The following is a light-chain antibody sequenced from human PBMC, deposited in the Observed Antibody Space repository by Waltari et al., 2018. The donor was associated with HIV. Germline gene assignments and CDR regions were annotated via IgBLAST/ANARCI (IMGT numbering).Light chain of an antibody. J-gene: IGLJ3*02. V-gene: IGLV1-44*01. CDR1: SPNSGRNT. CDR3: AAWDDSLNGFWV. CDR2: SNN. Sequence: QSVLTQPPSASGTPGQRVTISCSGSSPNSGRNTVNWYQQLPGTAPKLLIYSNNQRPSGVPDRFSGSKSGTSASLAISGLQSEDEADYYCAAWDDSLNGFWVFGGGTKLTVL.